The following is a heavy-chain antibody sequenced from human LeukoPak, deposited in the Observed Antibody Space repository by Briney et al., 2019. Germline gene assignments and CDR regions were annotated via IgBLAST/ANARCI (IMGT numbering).Heavy chain of an antibody. CDR1: GDTFSSYA. J-gene: IGHJ6*03. CDR3: ARDADSIEAVGTGYMDV. V-gene: IGHV1-69*05. CDR2: IIPSFGTA. D-gene: IGHD6-13*01. Sequence: GSSVKVSCKDSGDTFSSYAICWVRQAPGQGLEWMGRIIPSFGTANYAQKFQGRVTITTDKSTSTAYMELSSLRSEDTAVYYCARDADSIEAVGTGYMDVWGKGTTVTVSS.